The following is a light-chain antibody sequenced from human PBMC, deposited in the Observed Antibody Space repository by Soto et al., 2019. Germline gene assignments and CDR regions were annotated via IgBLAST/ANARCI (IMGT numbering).Light chain of an antibody. V-gene: IGKV3-11*01. J-gene: IGKJ4*01. Sequence: EIVLTQSPATLSLSPGDGATLSCRASQSIGTYLAWYQHKPGQAPRLLIFDASNRATGFPARFSGSGSGTDFTLTISSLEPEDFAVYYCQQRSNWPWAFGGGTKVEIK. CDR1: QSIGTY. CDR2: DAS. CDR3: QQRSNWPWA.